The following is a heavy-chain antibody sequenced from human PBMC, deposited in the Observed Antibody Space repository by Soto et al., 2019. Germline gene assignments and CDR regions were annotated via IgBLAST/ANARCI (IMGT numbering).Heavy chain of an antibody. Sequence: GGSLKISCKGSGYSFTSYWISWVRQMPGKGLEWLGSIDPSDSYTNYSPSFQGHVTISADKSISTAYLQWSSLKASDTAMYYCATPLIVGATELSYYYYGMDVWGQGTTVTVSS. V-gene: IGHV5-10-1*01. CDR1: GYSFTSYW. CDR3: ATPLIVGATELSYYYYGMDV. CDR2: IDPSDSYT. J-gene: IGHJ6*02. D-gene: IGHD1-26*01.